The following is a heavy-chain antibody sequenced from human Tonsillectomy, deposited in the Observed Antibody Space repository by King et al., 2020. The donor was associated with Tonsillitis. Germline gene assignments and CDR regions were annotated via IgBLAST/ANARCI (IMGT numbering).Heavy chain of an antibody. V-gene: IGHV1-18*01. D-gene: IGHD6-19*01. Sequence: VQLVESGAEVKKTGASVKVSCKASGDTFTSFGIRWVRLAPGRGLEWMGWIRAYDGNPNYAQKLQGRVTMTTDSSTSTAYRELRSLRSDDTAVYYCARDPGYSSGWYLDYWGQGTLVTVSS. CDR3: ARDPGYSSGWYLDY. CDR2: IRAYDGNP. CDR1: GDTFTSFG. J-gene: IGHJ4*02.